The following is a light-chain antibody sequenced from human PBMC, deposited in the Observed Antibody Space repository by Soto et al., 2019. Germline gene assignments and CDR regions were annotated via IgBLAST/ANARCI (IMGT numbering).Light chain of an antibody. CDR3: QQYDSSPWT. V-gene: IGKV3-20*01. Sequence: EIVLTQSPGTLSLSPGERATLSCMASQSVSSSFLAWYQQKPGQAPRLLIYGASSRATGIPDRFSGSGSGTDFTLTFSRLEPEDFAVYYCQQYDSSPWTFGQGTKVEIK. J-gene: IGKJ1*01. CDR1: QSVSSSF. CDR2: GAS.